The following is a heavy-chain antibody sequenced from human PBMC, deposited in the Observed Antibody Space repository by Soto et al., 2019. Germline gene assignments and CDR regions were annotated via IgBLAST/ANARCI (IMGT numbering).Heavy chain of an antibody. D-gene: IGHD6-13*01. V-gene: IGHV1-69*13. CDR3: ARNKRYSSSWYWFWFDP. CDR2: IIPIFGTA. CDR1: GGTFSSYA. Sequence: SVKVSCKASGGTFSSYAISWVRQAPGQGLEWMGGIIPIFGTANYAQKFQGRVTITADESTSTAYMEMSSLRSEDTAVYYCARNKRYSSSWYWFWFDPWGQGTLGTVSS. J-gene: IGHJ5*02.